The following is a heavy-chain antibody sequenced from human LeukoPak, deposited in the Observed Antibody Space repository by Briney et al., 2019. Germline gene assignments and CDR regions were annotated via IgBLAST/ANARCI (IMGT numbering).Heavy chain of an antibody. CDR3: ARGILRQWLGY. V-gene: IGHV1-18*01. D-gene: IGHD6-19*01. CDR2: ISAYNGNT. CDR1: GYTFTSYG. J-gene: IGHJ4*02. Sequence: ASVKVSCKASGYTFTSYGISWVRQAPGQGLEWMGWISAYNGNTNYAQNPQGRVTMTTDTSTSTAYMEVRSLRSDDTAVYYCARGILRQWLGYWGQGTLVTVSS.